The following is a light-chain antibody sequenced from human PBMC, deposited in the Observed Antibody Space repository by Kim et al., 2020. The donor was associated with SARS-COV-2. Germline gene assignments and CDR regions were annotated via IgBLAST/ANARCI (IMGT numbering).Light chain of an antibody. J-gene: IGLJ3*02. CDR3: SSYTSSSTL. CDR2: DVS. Sequence: PGQSITISCTGTSSDVGGYNYVSWYQQHPGKAPKLMIYDVSKRPSGVSNRFSGSKSGNTASLTISGLQAEDEADYCCSSYTSSSTLFGGGTQLTVL. CDR1: SSDVGGYNY. V-gene: IGLV2-14*04.